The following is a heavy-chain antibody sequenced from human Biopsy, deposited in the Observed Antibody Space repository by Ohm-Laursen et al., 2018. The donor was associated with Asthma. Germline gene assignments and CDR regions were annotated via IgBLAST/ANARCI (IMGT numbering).Heavy chain of an antibody. Sequence: SDTLSLTCIVSGDAMGTSGSYWGWIRQSPGKGLEWIGSIYYSGRTYYNPSLESRVTISADTSKNHFSLKVASVTAADTAVYYCVRAVSSSSYWYFDLWGRGDLVTVSS. CDR2: IYYSGRT. D-gene: IGHD6-6*01. J-gene: IGHJ2*01. V-gene: IGHV4-39*02. CDR1: GDAMGTSGSY. CDR3: VRAVSSSSYWYFDL.